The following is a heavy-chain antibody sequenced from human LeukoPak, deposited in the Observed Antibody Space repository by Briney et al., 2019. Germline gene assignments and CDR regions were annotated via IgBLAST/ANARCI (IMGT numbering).Heavy chain of an antibody. CDR3: ARDGLPYCTSTSCYHSDS. Sequence: GGSLRLSCAASGFTFSSYALHWVRQAPGKGLEWVAVISFDGSDKYYADSVKGRFIISRDNSKNTLYLQMNSLRTDDTAVYYCARDGLPYCTSTSCYHSDSWGQGTLVTVSS. V-gene: IGHV3-30-3*01. J-gene: IGHJ4*02. CDR2: ISFDGSDK. CDR1: GFTFSSYA. D-gene: IGHD2-2*01.